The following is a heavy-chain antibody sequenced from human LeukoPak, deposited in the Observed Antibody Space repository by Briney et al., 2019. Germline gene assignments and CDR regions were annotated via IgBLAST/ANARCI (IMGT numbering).Heavy chain of an antibody. J-gene: IGHJ4*02. CDR1: GFTFSSYG. Sequence: RGSLRLSCAASGFTFSSYGMHWVRQAPGKGLEWVAVIWYDGSNKYYADSVKGRFTISRDNSKNTLYLQMNSLRAEDTAVYYCARSVGGWYYFDYWGQGTLVTVSS. CDR2: IWYDGSNK. CDR3: ARSVGGWYYFDY. V-gene: IGHV3-33*01. D-gene: IGHD6-19*01.